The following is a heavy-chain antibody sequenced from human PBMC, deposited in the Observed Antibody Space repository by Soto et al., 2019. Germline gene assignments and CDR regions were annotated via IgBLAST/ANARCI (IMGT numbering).Heavy chain of an antibody. CDR1: GGTFSSYA. D-gene: IGHD2-15*01. V-gene: IGHV1-69*13. Sequence: SVKVSCKASGGTFSSYAISWVRQAPGQGLEWMGGIIPIFGTANYAQKFQGRVTITADESTSTAYMELSSLRSEDTAVYYCALGIYQRYCSGGSCIDYWGQGTMVTVSS. CDR3: ALGIYQRYCSGGSCIDY. CDR2: IIPIFGTA. J-gene: IGHJ4*02.